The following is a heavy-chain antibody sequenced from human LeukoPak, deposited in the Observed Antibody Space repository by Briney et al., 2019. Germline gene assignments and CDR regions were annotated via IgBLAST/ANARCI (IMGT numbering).Heavy chain of an antibody. V-gene: IGHV4-59*01. D-gene: IGHD1-26*01. CDR1: GGSISSYY. Sequence: SETLSLTCTVSGGSISSYYWSWIRQPPGKGLEWIGYIYYSGSTNYNPSLKSRVTISVDTSKNQFSLKLSSVTAADTAVYYCGGVGATLAFDYWGQGTLVTVSS. CDR3: GGVGATLAFDY. J-gene: IGHJ4*02. CDR2: IYYSGST.